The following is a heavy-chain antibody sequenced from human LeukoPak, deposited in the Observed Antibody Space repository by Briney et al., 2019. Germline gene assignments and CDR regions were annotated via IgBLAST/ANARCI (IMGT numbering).Heavy chain of an antibody. V-gene: IGHV3-7*01. Sequence: GGSLRLSCAASEFTFSSYWMSWVRQAPGKGLEWVANIKQDGSGKYYVDSVKGRFTISRDNAKNSLYLQMNSLRAEDTAVYYCAREGSYYDSNIWGQGTMVTVSS. CDR2: IKQDGSGK. CDR3: AREGSYYDSNI. J-gene: IGHJ3*02. CDR1: EFTFSSYW. D-gene: IGHD3-22*01.